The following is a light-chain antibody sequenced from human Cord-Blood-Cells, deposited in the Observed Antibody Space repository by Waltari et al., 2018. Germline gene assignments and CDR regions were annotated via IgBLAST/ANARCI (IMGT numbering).Light chain of an antibody. V-gene: IGLV2-11*01. CDR1: SSNVGGYNY. J-gene: IGLJ3*02. CDR3: CSYAGSYTWV. CDR2: DVS. Sequence: QSALPQPRSASGSPGQSVTTSCTGPSSNVGGYNYVYWYQQHPGKAPKLMIYDVSKRPSGVPDRFSGSKWGNTASLTISGLQAEDEADYYCCSYAGSYTWVFGGGTKLTVL.